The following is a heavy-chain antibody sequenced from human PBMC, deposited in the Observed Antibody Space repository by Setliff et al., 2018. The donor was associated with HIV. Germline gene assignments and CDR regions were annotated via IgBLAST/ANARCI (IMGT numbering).Heavy chain of an antibody. J-gene: IGHJ4*02. D-gene: IGHD6-19*01. CDR3: ARHGARGQWLVFSPFDY. V-gene: IGHV4-39*01. CDR1: GGSISSTSYY. Sequence: SETLSLPCTVSGGSISSTSYYWGWIRQPPGKDLEWIGSIYFSGSTYYNPSLKSRLTISVDTSKNQFSLKLSSVTAADTAVYYCARHGARGQWLVFSPFDYWGQGTLVTVSS. CDR2: IYFSGST.